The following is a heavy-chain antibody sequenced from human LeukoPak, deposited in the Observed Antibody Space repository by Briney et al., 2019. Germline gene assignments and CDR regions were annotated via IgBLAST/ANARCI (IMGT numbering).Heavy chain of an antibody. Sequence: ASVKVSCKASGYTFTNYDINWVRQATGQGLEWMGYMNPNSGNTGYAQKFQDRVTITSDTSISTAYIEPSSLRSDDTAVYYCAREGLDYWGQGTLVTVSS. D-gene: IGHD2-2*03. CDR2: MNPNSGNT. CDR3: AREGLDY. J-gene: IGHJ4*02. V-gene: IGHV1-8*03. CDR1: GYTFTNYD.